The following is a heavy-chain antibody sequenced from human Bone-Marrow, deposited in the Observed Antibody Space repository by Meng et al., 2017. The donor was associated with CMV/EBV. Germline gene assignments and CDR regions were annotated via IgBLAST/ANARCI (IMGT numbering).Heavy chain of an antibody. CDR1: GFTFSSYG. CDR2: ISYDGSNK. V-gene: IGHV3-30*19. Sequence: SCAASGFTFSSYGMHWVRQAPGKGLEWVAVISYDGSNKYYADSVKGRFTISRDNSKNTLYLQMNSLRTEDTAVYYCASDLVVPAARAVYWGQGMLVTVSS. CDR3: ASDLVVPAARAVY. J-gene: IGHJ4*02. D-gene: IGHD2-2*01.